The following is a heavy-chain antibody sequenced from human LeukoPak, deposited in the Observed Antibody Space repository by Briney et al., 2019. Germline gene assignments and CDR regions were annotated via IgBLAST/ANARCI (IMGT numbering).Heavy chain of an antibody. Sequence: GGSLRLSCAASGFTFSNYAMSWVRQAPGKGLEWVSGISALGGSTYYADSVKGRFTTSRDSSKSTLYVQMNSLRAEDTAVYYCAKDRGSSDYGISVRGRSCFDPWGQGTLVTVSS. V-gene: IGHV3-23*01. CDR3: AKDRGSSDYGISVRGRSCFDP. D-gene: IGHD5-12*01. CDR2: ISALGGST. CDR1: GFTFSNYA. J-gene: IGHJ5*02.